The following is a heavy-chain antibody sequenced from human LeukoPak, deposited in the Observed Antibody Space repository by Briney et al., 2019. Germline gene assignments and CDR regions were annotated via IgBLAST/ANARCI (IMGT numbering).Heavy chain of an antibody. Sequence: GASVKVTCKASGYTFTGYYMHWVRQAPGQGLEWMGWINPNSGGTNYAQKFQGRVTMTRDTSISTAHMELSRLRSDDTAVYYCARASPGYSSSRYDFDYWGQGTLVTVSS. CDR1: GYTFTGYY. CDR2: INPNSGGT. D-gene: IGHD6-13*01. J-gene: IGHJ4*02. CDR3: ARASPGYSSSRYDFDY. V-gene: IGHV1-2*02.